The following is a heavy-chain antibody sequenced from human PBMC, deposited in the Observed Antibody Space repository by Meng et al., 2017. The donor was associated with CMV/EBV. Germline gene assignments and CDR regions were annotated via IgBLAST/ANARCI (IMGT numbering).Heavy chain of an antibody. CDR2: IIPVFEIA. CDR3: ARVCDSWYSDY. V-gene: IGHV1-69*12. D-gene: IGHD1-26*01. CDR1: GRMLRTIA. Sequence: QVPSGPSGAGVKKPRSLREAASKSTGRMLRTIAISWGRQAPGEGLEWMGGIIPVFEIANYAERCQDRVTITADDSTTTAYMELSSLRADDTALYFCARVCDSWYSDYWGLGTLVTVSS. J-gene: IGHJ4*02.